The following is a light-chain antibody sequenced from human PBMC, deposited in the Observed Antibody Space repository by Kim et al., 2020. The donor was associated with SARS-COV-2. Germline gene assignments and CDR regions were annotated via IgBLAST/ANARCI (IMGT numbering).Light chain of an antibody. CDR1: RSNLGAGYD. CDR2: GNS. V-gene: IGLV1-40*03. J-gene: IGLJ3*02. Sequence: QGITISCTGSRSNLGAGYDVHWYQQFPATAPKLLIYGNSNRPSGVPDRFSVSKSGASASLAITGLQAEDEADYYCQSYDTSLSGSVFGGGTQLTVL. CDR3: QSYDTSLSGSV.